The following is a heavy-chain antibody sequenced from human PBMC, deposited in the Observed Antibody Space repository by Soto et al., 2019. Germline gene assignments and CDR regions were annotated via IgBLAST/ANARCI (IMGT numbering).Heavy chain of an antibody. V-gene: IGHV3-30*18. CDR2: ISYDGSNK. J-gene: IGHJ4*02. CDR3: AKEGLISITTYDY. Sequence: HPGGSLRLSCAASGFTFSSYSMHWVRQAPGKGLEWVAVISYDGSNKYYADSVKGRFTISRDNSKNTLYLQMNSLRAEDTSIYYCAKEGLISITTYDYWGQGT. CDR1: GFTFSSYS. D-gene: IGHD3-16*01.